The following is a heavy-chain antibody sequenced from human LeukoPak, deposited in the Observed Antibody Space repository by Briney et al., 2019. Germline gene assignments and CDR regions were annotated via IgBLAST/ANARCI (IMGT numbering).Heavy chain of an antibody. Sequence: SVKVSCKASGGTFSSYAISWVRQAPGQGLEWMGGIIPIFGTANYAQKFQGRVTITADESTSTAYMELSSLRSEDTAVYYCARDPGVVAAEEYYYYGMDVWGQGATVTVSS. V-gene: IGHV1-69*13. CDR1: GGTFSSYA. D-gene: IGHD2-15*01. J-gene: IGHJ6*02. CDR2: IIPIFGTA. CDR3: ARDPGVVAAEEYYYYGMDV.